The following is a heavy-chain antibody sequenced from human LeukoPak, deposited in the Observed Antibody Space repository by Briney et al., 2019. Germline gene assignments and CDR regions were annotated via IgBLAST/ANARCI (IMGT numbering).Heavy chain of an antibody. D-gene: IGHD4-17*01. Sequence: GGSLRLSCAASGFTFDGYAMHWVRQAPGKGLEWVSGISWNSGSIGYADSVKGRFTISRDNAKNSLYLQMNSLRAEDMALYYCAKDITTVTTNAFDIWGQGTMVTVSS. J-gene: IGHJ3*02. CDR2: ISWNSGSI. CDR3: AKDITTVTTNAFDI. CDR1: GFTFDGYA. V-gene: IGHV3-9*03.